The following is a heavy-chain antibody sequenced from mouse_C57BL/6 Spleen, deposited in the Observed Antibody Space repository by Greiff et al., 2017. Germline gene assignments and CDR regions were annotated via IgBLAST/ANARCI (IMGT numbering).Heavy chain of an antibody. CDR1: GYSITSGYY. J-gene: IGHJ4*01. CDR3: ARDYYGSSYGGNYAMDY. D-gene: IGHD1-1*01. V-gene: IGHV3-6*01. Sequence: EVQLQESGPGLVKPSQSLSLTCSVTGYSITSGYYWNWIRQFPGNKLEWMGYISYDGSNNYNPSLKNRISITRDTSKNQFFLKLNSVTTEDTATYYCARDYYGSSYGGNYAMDYWGQGTSDTVSS. CDR2: ISYDGSN.